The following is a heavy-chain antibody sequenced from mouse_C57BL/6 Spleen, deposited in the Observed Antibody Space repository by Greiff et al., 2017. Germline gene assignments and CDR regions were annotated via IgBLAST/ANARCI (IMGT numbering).Heavy chain of an antibody. CDR1: CYSITSGYD. V-gene: IGHV3-1*01. CDR3: ASYGEDAMDY. Sequence: VQLKQSGPGMVKPSQSLSLTCTVTCYSITSGYDWHWIRHFPGNKLEWMGYISYSGSTNYNPSLKSRISITHDTSKNHFFLKLNSVTTEDTATYYCASYGEDAMDYWGQGTSVTVSS. J-gene: IGHJ4*01. CDR2: ISYSGST. D-gene: IGHD1-2*01.